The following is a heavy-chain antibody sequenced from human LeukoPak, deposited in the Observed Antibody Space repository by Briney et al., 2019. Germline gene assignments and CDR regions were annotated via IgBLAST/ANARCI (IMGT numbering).Heavy chain of an antibody. CDR1: DDFNNNYY. J-gene: IGHJ4*02. CDR3: ASYYYDSSGYYVALEPPQIDY. Sequence: SETLSLTCTASDDFNNNYYWNWVRQSAGKGLEWIGRIYSSGVTNYNPSLKSRVTISVDTSKNQLSLKLSSVTAADTAVYYCASYYYDSSGYYVALEPPQIDYWGQGTLVTVSS. V-gene: IGHV4-4*07. D-gene: IGHD3-22*01. CDR2: IYSSGVT.